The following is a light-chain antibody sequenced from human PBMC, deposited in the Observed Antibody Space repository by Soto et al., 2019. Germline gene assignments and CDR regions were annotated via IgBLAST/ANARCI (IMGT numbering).Light chain of an antibody. CDR1: QSINIY. CDR3: QQRSNWPPT. V-gene: IGKV3-11*01. Sequence: EIVLTQSPATLSLSPGERATLSCRASQSINIYLAWYQHKPGQAPRLLIYDASNRATGIPARFSGSGSGTDFTLTISSLEPEDFALYYCQQRSNWPPTFGPGTKVDIK. J-gene: IGKJ3*01. CDR2: DAS.